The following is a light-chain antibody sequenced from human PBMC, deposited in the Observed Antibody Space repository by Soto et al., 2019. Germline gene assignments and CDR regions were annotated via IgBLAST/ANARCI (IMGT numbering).Light chain of an antibody. V-gene: IGLV2-14*01. CDR3: SSYTSSSHVV. CDR1: SSDVGGYNY. CDR2: DVS. Sequence: QSALTQPASVSGSPGQSITISCTGTSSDVGGYNYVSRYQQHPGKAPKLMIYDVSNRPSGVSNRFSGSKSGNTASLTISGLQAEDEADYYCSSYTSSSHVVFGGGTKVTVL. J-gene: IGLJ2*01.